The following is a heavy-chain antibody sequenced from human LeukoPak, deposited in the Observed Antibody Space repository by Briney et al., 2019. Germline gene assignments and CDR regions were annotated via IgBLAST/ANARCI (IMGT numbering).Heavy chain of an antibody. J-gene: IGHJ6*03. CDR3: ARGLTAAGALYYYYYMDV. D-gene: IGHD6-13*01. Sequence: GASVNASCKASGYTFTSYDINWVRQPTGQGREWMGSMNPNSGNTGYAQKFQGRVTMTRNTSISTAYMELSSLRSEDTAVYYRARGLTAAGALYYYYYMDVWGKGTTVTVSS. CDR2: MNPNSGNT. V-gene: IGHV1-8*01. CDR1: GYTFTSYD.